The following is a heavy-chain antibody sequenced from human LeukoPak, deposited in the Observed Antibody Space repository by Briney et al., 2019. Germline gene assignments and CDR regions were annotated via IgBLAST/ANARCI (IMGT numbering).Heavy chain of an antibody. Sequence: SETLSLTCTVSGSSINSADYWGWIRQPPGKGLEYIGSIFHSGRAYYNPSLESRITISMDTSKNQFSLKLDSVTAADTAVYYCARAVERYNFWSGYYRTDYYYYMDVWGKGTTVTVFS. J-gene: IGHJ6*03. CDR3: ARAVERYNFWSGYYRTDYYYYMDV. V-gene: IGHV4-38-2*02. CDR1: GSSINSADY. CDR2: IFHSGRA. D-gene: IGHD3-3*01.